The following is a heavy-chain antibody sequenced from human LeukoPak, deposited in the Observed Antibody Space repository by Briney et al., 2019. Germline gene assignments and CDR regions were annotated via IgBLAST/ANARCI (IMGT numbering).Heavy chain of an antibody. CDR1: GFPFSDYY. Sequence: GGSLRLSCTASGFPFSDYYIDWVRQAPGKGLEWVANINRDGSERYYVDSVKGRFTISRDDAKSSLYLQMNSLRAEDTAVYYCARRNAMDVWGQGTTVIVFS. CDR2: INRDGSER. V-gene: IGHV3-7*03. CDR3: ARRNAMDV. J-gene: IGHJ6*02.